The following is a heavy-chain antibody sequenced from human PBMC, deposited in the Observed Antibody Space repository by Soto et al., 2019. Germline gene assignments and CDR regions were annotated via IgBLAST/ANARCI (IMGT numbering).Heavy chain of an antibody. V-gene: IGHV1-3*01. J-gene: IGHJ1*01. CDR2: INAGNGNT. CDR1: GYTFTSYA. CDR3: ARAPLRFLEWLLELYFQH. Sequence: ASVKVSCKASGYTFTSYAMHWVRQAPGQRLEWMGWINAGNGNTKYSQKFQGRVTITRDTSASTACMELSSLRSEDTAVYYCARAPLRFLEWLLELYFQHWGQGTLVTVSS. D-gene: IGHD3-3*01.